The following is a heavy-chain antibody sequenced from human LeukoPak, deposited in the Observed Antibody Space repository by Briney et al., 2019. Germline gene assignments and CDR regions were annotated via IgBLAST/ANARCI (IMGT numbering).Heavy chain of an antibody. CDR3: AKDHPAMVYYFDY. CDR1: GFTFSSYA. Sequence: GGSLRLSCAASGFTFSSYAMSWVRQAPGKGLEWVSAVSGSGGSTYYADSVKGRFTISRDNSKNTLYLQMNSLRAKDTAVYYCAKDHPAMVYYFDYWGQGTLVTVSS. D-gene: IGHD5-18*01. V-gene: IGHV3-23*01. CDR2: VSGSGGST. J-gene: IGHJ4*02.